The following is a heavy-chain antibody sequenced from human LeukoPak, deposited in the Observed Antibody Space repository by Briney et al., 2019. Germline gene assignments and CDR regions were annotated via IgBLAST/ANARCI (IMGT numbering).Heavy chain of an antibody. CDR3: ATTTIRLGY. V-gene: IGHV4-39*07. J-gene: IGHJ4*02. CDR2: MYYRGST. CDR1: GGSISSSSHY. D-gene: IGHD1-26*01. Sequence: SETLSLTCTVSGGSISSSSHYWGWIRQPPGKGLEWIGSMYYRGSTYHDPSLKSRVTISVDTSKNQFSLKLSSVTAADTAVYYCATTTIRLGYWGQGTLVTVSS.